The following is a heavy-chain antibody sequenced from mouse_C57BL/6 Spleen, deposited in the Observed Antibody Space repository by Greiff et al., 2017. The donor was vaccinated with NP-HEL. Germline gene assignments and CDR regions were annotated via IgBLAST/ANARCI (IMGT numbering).Heavy chain of an antibody. Sequence: EVKLMESGGGLVKPGGSLKLSCAASGFTFSDYGMHWVRQAPEKGLEWVAYISSCSSTIYYADTVKGRFTFSIDNAKNTLFLQMTSLRSEDTVMYCCARETAQASDDWGKGTTLTVSS. CDR3: ARETAQASDD. D-gene: IGHD3-2*02. CDR2: ISSCSSTI. J-gene: IGHJ2*01. CDR1: GFTFSDYG. V-gene: IGHV5-17*01.